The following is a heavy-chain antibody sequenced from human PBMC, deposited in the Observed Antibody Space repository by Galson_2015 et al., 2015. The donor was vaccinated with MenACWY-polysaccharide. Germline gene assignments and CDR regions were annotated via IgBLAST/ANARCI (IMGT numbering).Heavy chain of an antibody. Sequence: SVKVSCKASGYTFTGYYMHWVRQAPGQGLEWMGWINPNSGGTNYAQKFQGRVTMTRDTSFSTAYVELSRLKSDDTAVYYCVRGANTVTTDNWFDPWGQGTLVTVSS. D-gene: IGHD4-17*01. CDR2: INPNSGGT. CDR1: GYTFTGYY. J-gene: IGHJ5*02. V-gene: IGHV1-2*02. CDR3: VRGANTVTTDNWFDP.